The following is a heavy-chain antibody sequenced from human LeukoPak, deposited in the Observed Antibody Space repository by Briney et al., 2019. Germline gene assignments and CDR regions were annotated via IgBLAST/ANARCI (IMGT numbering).Heavy chain of an antibody. V-gene: IGHV3-48*02. J-gene: IGHJ4*02. D-gene: IGHD6-19*01. CDR3: ARERGYTSGWYLDY. CDR2: LGPGSNTI. Sequence: GGSLRLSCAASGFTFNIYSMNWVSQAPGKGLEWVSYLGPGSNTIFYGDSVKGRFTISRDDAKSSLFLQMNSLRDEDTAVYYCARERGYTSGWYLDYWGQGTLVTVSS. CDR1: GFTFNIYS.